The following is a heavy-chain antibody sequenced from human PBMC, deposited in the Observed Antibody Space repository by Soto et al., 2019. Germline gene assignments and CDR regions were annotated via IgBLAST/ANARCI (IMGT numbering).Heavy chain of an antibody. J-gene: IGHJ6*02. CDR1: GGSFSGYY. CDR2: INHSGST. V-gene: IGHV4-34*01. CDR3: ASLSPSRDSGGWPIYYYYGMDV. Sequence: PSETLSLTCAVYGGSFSGYYWSWIRQPPGKGLEWIGEINHSGSTNYNPSLKSRVTISVDTSKNQFSLKLSSVTAADTAVYYCASLSPSRDSGGWPIYYYYGMDVWGQGTTVTVSS. D-gene: IGHD6-19*01.